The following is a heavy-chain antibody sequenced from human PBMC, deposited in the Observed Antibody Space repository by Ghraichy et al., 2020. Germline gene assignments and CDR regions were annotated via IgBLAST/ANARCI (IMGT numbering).Heavy chain of an antibody. Sequence: GESLNISCAASGFTVSSNYMSWVRQAPGKGLEWVSVIYSGGSTYYADSVKGRFTISRDNSKNTLYLQMNSLRAEDTAVYYCARDGYSYGPRPWFDPWGQGTLVTVSS. V-gene: IGHV3-53*01. CDR2: IYSGGST. CDR1: GFTVSSNY. J-gene: IGHJ5*02. D-gene: IGHD5-18*01. CDR3: ARDGYSYGPRPWFDP.